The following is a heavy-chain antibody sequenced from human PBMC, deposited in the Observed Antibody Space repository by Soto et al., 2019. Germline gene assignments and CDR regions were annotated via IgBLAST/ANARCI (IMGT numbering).Heavy chain of an antibody. J-gene: IGHJ5*02. CDR2: VNPNSGGT. V-gene: IGHV1-2*02. CDR1: GYTFTGYY. D-gene: IGHD2-15*01. Sequence: ASVKVSCKASGYTFTGYYMHWVRQAPGQGLEWMGWVNPNSGGTNYAQKFQGRVTMTRDTSISTAYMELSRLRSDDTAVYYCARESEYCSGGSCYVNWFDPWGQGTLVTVSS. CDR3: ARESEYCSGGSCYVNWFDP.